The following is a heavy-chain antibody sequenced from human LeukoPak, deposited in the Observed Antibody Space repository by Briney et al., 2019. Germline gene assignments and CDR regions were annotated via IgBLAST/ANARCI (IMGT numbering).Heavy chain of an antibody. D-gene: IGHD3-16*02. Sequence: ASVKVSCKASGYTFTSYGISWVRQAPGQGLEWMGWTTAYNGNTRIAEKFQARVTLTTDTATDTAFMELGSLRFDDTAVYYCARVLRLGEVSLGFWGQGTLVTVSS. CDR3: ARVLRLGEVSLGF. CDR2: TTAYNGNT. V-gene: IGHV1-18*01. J-gene: IGHJ4*02. CDR1: GYTFTSYG.